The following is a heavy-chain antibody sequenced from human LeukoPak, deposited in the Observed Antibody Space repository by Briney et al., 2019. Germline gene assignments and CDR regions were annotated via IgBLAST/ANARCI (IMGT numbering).Heavy chain of an antibody. V-gene: IGHV3-7*04. CDR2: IKQDASVK. J-gene: IGHJ4*02. CDR3: ARVKFSTYYYDSSGYLFDY. D-gene: IGHD3-22*01. Sequence: GGSLRLSCAVSGFIFSRHWMSWVRQAPGKGLEWVADIKQDASVKYYLDSVKGRFTISRDNAQNSLFLQMNSLRVEDTAVYYCARVKFSTYYYDSSGYLFDYWGQGTLVTVSS. CDR1: GFIFSRHW.